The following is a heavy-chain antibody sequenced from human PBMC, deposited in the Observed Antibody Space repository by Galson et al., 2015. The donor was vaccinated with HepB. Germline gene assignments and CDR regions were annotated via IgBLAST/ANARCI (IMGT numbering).Heavy chain of an antibody. J-gene: IGHJ3*02. CDR3: AKDRRAGIAVAYHAFDI. CDR1: GFTFSSYA. CDR2: ISGSGGST. D-gene: IGHD6-19*01. Sequence: SLRLSCAASGFTFSSYAMSWVRQAPGKGLEWVSAISGSGGSTYYADSVKGRFTISRDNSKNTLYLQMNSLRAEDTAVYYCAKDRRAGIAVAYHAFDIWGQGTMVTVSS. V-gene: IGHV3-23*01.